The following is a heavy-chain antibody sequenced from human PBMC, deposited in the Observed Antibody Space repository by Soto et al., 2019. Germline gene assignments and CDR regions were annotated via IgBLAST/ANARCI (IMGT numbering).Heavy chain of an antibody. CDR2: IHHGGST. D-gene: IGHD3-10*01. V-gene: IGHV4-4*02. Sequence: QVQLQESGPGRGKPSGTRSLTCAFSGASISSSNWGGWARQPPGKGWGWIGEIHHGGSTNYNPSLESRVTISVDKSKNQFSLKLSSVTAADTAVYYCARYDYGSGNDYNIDYWGQGTLVTVSS. CDR1: GASISSSNW. J-gene: IGHJ4*02. CDR3: ARYDYGSGNDYNIDY.